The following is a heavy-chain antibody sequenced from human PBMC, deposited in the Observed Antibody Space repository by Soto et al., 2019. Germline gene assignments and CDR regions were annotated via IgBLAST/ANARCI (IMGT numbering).Heavy chain of an antibody. V-gene: IGHV4-39*01. CDR2: IYYSGST. D-gene: IGHD6-25*01. Sequence: SETLSLPCTVSGCSISSSSYYWGWIRQAPGKGLEWIGSIYYSGSTYYNPSLKSRVTISVDTSKNQFSLKLSSVTAADTAVYYCARLSSSGELGNYFDYWGQGTLVTVSS. CDR1: GCSISSSSYY. CDR3: ARLSSSGELGNYFDY. J-gene: IGHJ4*02.